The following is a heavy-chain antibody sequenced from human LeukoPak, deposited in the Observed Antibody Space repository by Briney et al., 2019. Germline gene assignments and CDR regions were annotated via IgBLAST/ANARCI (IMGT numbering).Heavy chain of an antibody. D-gene: IGHD1-1*01. J-gene: IGHJ4*02. CDR2: ISGSGDDT. CDR1: GFTFGDYA. Sequence: PGGSLRLSCTASGFTFGDYAMSWVRQAPGKGLEWLSYISGSGDDTNYADSVRGRFTISRDNAKNSLYLQMNSLRVEDTAVYYCARDPRTVRIWGQGTLVTVSS. V-gene: IGHV3-11*06. CDR3: ARDPRTVRI.